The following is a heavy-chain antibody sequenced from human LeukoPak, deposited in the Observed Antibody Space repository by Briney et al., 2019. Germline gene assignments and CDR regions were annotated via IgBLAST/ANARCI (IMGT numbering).Heavy chain of an antibody. J-gene: IGHJ4*02. CDR2: FDPENGET. CDR3: ATPYGAYGDYEY. CDR1: GYTLSDLS. Sequence: ASVKVSCKVSGYTLSDLSIHWVRQAPGKRLEWMGGFDPENGETIYAQKFQGRVTMTEDSSTDTAYTDLSSLRSEDTAVYYCATPYGAYGDYEYWGQGTLVTVSS. V-gene: IGHV1-24*01. D-gene: IGHD4-17*01.